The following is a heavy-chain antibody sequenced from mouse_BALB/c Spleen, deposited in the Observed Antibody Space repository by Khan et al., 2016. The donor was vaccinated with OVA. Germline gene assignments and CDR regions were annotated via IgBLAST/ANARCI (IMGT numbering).Heavy chain of an antibody. V-gene: IGHV9-4*02. CDR1: GYTFTTAG. CDR3: ARGGGAYGRNGGGAREY. CDR2: INTHSGVP. Sequence: QVQLQQSGPELKKPGETVRISCKASGYTFTTAGIQWVQKMPGKGLKWIGWINTHSGVPKYAEDFKGRFAFSLEISVNTAYLQITNLKNEDTATYGCARGGGAYGRNGGGAREYWGQGTSVTVSS. J-gene: IGHJ4*01. D-gene: IGHD1-1*01.